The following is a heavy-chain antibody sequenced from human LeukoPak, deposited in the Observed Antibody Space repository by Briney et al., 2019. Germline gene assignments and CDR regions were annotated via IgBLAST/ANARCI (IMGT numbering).Heavy chain of an antibody. V-gene: IGHV4-59*01. D-gene: IGHD2-15*01. CDR3: ARYLVGDPFDY. Sequence: SETLSLTCTVSGGSISSYYWSWIRQPPGKGLEWIGYIYYSGSTNYNPSLKSRVTISVDTSKNQFSLKLSSVTAADTAVYYCARYLVGDPFDYWGQGTLVTVSS. CDR1: GGSISSYY. J-gene: IGHJ4*02. CDR2: IYYSGST.